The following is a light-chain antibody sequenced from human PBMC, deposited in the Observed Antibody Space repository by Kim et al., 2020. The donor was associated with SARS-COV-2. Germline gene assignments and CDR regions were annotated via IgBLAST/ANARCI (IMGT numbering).Light chain of an antibody. CDR2: GAS. V-gene: IGKV3-15*01. J-gene: IGKJ2*01. Sequence: LAVTPGEKAPLPCRASQSITSNVARYQQKPDQAPSPLIYGASTGATGIPARFSGSGFGTQFTLAISSLKSEDIAVYYCNQYTDWPTFGQGTKLEI. CDR1: QSITSN. CDR3: NQYTDWPT.